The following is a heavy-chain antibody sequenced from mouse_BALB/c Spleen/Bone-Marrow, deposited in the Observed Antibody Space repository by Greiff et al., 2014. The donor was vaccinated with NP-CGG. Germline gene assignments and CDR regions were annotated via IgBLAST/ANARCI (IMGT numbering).Heavy chain of an antibody. CDR1: GFTFSSFG. CDR3: ARSLLRLSYAMDY. D-gene: IGHD1-2*01. Sequence: VQLQQSGGGLVQPGGSRKLSCAASGFTFSSFGMHWVRQAPEKGLERVAYISSGSSTIYYADTVKGRFTISRDNPKNTLFLQMTSLRSEDTAMYYCARSLLRLSYAMDYWGQGTSVTVSS. J-gene: IGHJ4*01. CDR2: ISSGSSTI. V-gene: IGHV5-17*02.